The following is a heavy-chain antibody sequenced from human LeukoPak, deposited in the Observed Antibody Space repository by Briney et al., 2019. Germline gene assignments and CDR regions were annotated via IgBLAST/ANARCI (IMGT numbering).Heavy chain of an antibody. CDR1: GYIFTDYY. D-gene: IGHD5-18*01. V-gene: IGHV1/OR15-1*04. CDR3: ARDKGYSYGYIYYYMDV. J-gene: IGHJ6*03. CDR2: INPNSGGT. Sequence: ASVKVSCKASGYIFTDYYMHWVRQAPGQELGWMGRINPNSGGTNYAQKFQGRVTMTRDTSTSTAYMELRSLRSDDTAVYYCARDKGYSYGYIYYYMDVWGKGTTVTISS.